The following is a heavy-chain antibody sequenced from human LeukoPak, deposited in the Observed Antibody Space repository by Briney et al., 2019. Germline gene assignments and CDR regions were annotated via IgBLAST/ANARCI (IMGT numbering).Heavy chain of an antibody. J-gene: IGHJ6*03. D-gene: IGHD5-12*01. CDR3: AREYSGYDRDYYYYYMDV. Sequence: SETLSLTCTVSGGSISSSSYYWSWIRQPPGKGLEWIGYIYYSGSTNYNPSLKSRVTISVDTSKNQFSLKLSSVTAADTAVYYCAREYSGYDRDYYYYYMDVWGKGTTVTVSS. CDR1: GGSISSSSYY. CDR2: IYYSGST. V-gene: IGHV4-61*01.